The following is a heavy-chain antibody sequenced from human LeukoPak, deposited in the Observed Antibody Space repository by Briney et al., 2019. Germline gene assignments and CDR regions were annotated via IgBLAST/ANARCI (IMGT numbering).Heavy chain of an antibody. D-gene: IGHD5-18*01. CDR1: GFIFTTYW. V-gene: IGHV4-34*01. CDR2: INHSGGT. Sequence: GSLRLSCGAFGFIFTTYWMNWVRQAPGKGLEWIGEINHSGGTNYNPSLKSRVTISVDMSKNQFSLKLSSVTAADTAVYYCARTRGYTYGYDYWGQGTLVTVSS. CDR3: ARTRGYTYGYDY. J-gene: IGHJ4*02.